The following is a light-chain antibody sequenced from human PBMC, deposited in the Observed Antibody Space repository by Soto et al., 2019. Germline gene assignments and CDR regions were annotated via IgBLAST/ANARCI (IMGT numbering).Light chain of an antibody. CDR3: QQYNSYRVVT. CDR1: QSISSW. CDR2: KAS. J-gene: IGKJ1*01. V-gene: IGKV1-5*03. Sequence: DIQMTQSPSTLSASVGDRVTITCRASQSISSWLAWYQQKPGKAPKLLIYKASSLESGVPSRFSGSGSGTEFTLTISSLQPDDFATYYCQQYNSYRVVTFDQGTKVEIK.